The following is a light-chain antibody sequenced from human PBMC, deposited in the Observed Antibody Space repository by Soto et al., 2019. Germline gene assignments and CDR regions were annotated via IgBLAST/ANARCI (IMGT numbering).Light chain of an antibody. Sequence: EIVMTQSPATLSVSPGERATLSCRASQSVSSNLAWYQQKPGQAPRLLIYGASTRATGIPAGFSGSGSGTEFTLTISSLQSEDFEVYSCQQYNNWPWTFGQGTKGDI. CDR3: QQYNNWPWT. CDR2: GAS. J-gene: IGKJ1*01. V-gene: IGKV3-15*01. CDR1: QSVSSN.